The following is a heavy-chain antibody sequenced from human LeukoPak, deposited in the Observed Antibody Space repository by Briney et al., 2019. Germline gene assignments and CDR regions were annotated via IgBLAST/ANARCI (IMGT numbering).Heavy chain of an antibody. CDR1: GFPLSSYW. V-gene: IGHV3-7*01. J-gene: IGHJ4*02. Sequence: PGGSPRLSCAASGFPLSSYWMSWVRQAPGKGLEWVANIRHDGSETYYVDSLRGRFTISRDNAKNLVYLQMSSLRAEDTAIYYCARDETYDYESNGYLDFWGQGTVVTVSS. D-gene: IGHD3-22*01. CDR2: IRHDGSET. CDR3: ARDETYDYESNGYLDF.